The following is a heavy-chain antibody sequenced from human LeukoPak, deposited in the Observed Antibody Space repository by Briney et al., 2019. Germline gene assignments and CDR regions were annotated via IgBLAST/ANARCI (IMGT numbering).Heavy chain of an antibody. J-gene: IGHJ4*02. CDR1: GSSISNYY. D-gene: IGHD3-22*01. Sequence: SETLSLTCTVSGSSISNYYWSWIRQPPGKGLEWIGYIHYSGSTNCNPAPKSRVTISVDTSKNQFSLKLSSVTAADTAVYYCARDKGEYYDSSGYLDYWGQGTLVTVSS. CDR3: ARDKGEYYDSSGYLDY. V-gene: IGHV4-59*01. CDR2: IHYSGST.